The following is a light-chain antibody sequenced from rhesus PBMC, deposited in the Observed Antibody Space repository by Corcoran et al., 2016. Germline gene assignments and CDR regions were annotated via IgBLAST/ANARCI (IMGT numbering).Light chain of an antibody. CDR3: AAWDVSLSGYI. CDR1: SSNIGSNS. V-gene: IGLV1-60*01. J-gene: IGLJ1*01. Sequence: QSVLTQPPSASEAARKSVTISCSGSSSNIGSNSVSWYQQLPETPPKLLIYYNARRASGVSDRFSGSKSGTSASLAISGLQTEDEAYYYCAAWDVSLSGYIFGAGTRLTVL. CDR2: YNA.